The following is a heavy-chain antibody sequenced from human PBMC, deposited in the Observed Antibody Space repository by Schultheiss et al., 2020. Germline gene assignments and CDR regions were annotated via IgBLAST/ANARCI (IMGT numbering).Heavy chain of an antibody. V-gene: IGHV1-2*02. Sequence: ASVKVSCKASGYTFTGYYVHWVRQAPGQGLEWMGWINPNSGGINYVQKFQGRVTMTRDTSISTAYMELSRLRSDDTAVYYCARWSIGTFGGVIGADFWGQGTLVNGYS. CDR2: INPNSGGI. CDR3: ARWSIGTFGGVIGADF. D-gene: IGHD3-16*02. J-gene: IGHJ4*02. CDR1: GYTFTGYY.